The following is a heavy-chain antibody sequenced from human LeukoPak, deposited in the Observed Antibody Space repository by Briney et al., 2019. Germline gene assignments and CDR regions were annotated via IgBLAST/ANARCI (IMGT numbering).Heavy chain of an antibody. CDR3: ARRYVAARDFDY. D-gene: IGHD6-6*01. J-gene: IGHJ4*02. CDR1: GGSISSNSYY. CDR2: IYYSGST. Sequence: SETLSLTCTVSGGSISSNSYYWGWIRQPPGKGLEWIGSIYYSGSTYYNPSLKSRVTISVDTSKNQFSLKLSSVTAADTAVYYCARRYVAARDFDYWGQGTLVTVSS. V-gene: IGHV4-39*01.